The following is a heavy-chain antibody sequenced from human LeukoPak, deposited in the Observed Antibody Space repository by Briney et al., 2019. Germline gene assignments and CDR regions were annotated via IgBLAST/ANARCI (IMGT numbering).Heavy chain of an antibody. V-gene: IGHV4-61*02. CDR3: ARVRGWFDP. Sequence: PSETLSLTCTVSGGSITSGFHYWTWIRQPAGKGLEWIGRIYTSESTNYNPSLKSRVTISVDTSKNQFSLKLSSVTAADTAVYYCARVRGWFDPWGQGTLVTVSS. CDR1: GGSITSGFHY. J-gene: IGHJ5*02. CDR2: IYTSEST. D-gene: IGHD3-10*01.